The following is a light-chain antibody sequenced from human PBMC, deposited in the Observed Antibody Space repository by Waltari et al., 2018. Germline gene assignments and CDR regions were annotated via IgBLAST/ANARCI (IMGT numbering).Light chain of an antibody. CDR2: INRDGSH. Sequence: QLVLTQSPSASASLGASVKLTCTLSSWHSSYAIAWHQQQPEKGPRYLMKINRDGSHSKGDGIPDRFSGSSSGAERYLTISSLQSEDEADYYCQTWGTGIWVFGGGTKLTVL. CDR1: SWHSSYA. J-gene: IGLJ3*02. V-gene: IGLV4-69*01. CDR3: QTWGTGIWV.